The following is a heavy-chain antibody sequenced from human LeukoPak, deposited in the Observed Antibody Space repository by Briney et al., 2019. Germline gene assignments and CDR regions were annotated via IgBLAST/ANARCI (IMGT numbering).Heavy chain of an antibody. V-gene: IGHV3-48*03. D-gene: IGHD3-3*01. CDR1: GFTFSSYE. Sequence: PGGSLRLSCAASGFTFSSYEMNWVRQAPGKGLEWVSYISSSGSTIYYADSVKGRFTISRDNAKNSLYLQMNSLRAEGTAVYYCARDFRGAHWTWGQGTLVTVSS. J-gene: IGHJ5*02. CDR3: ARDFRGAHWT. CDR2: ISSSGSTI.